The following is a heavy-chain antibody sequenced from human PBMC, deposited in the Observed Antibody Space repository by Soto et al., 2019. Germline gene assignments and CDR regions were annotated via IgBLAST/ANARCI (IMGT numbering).Heavy chain of an antibody. CDR3: AGFSEVAATEINWFDP. V-gene: IGHV4-30-4*01. Sequence: SETLSLTCTVSGASINSGDYYWSWIRQPPGKGLEWIGYIYYSGSTYYNPSLKSRVTISVDTSKNQFSLKLSSVTAADTAVYYCAGFSEVAATEINWFDPWGQGTLVTVSS. CDR1: GASINSGDYY. J-gene: IGHJ5*02. CDR2: IYYSGST. D-gene: IGHD2-15*01.